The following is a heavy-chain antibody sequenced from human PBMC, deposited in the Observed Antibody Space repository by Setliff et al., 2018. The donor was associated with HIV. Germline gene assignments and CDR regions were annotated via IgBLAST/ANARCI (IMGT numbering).Heavy chain of an antibody. CDR1: DDSISSGANY. Sequence: PSETLSLTCSVSDDSISSGANYWSWIRQPAGQRLEWIGRIYASGSTNYNPSLKSRLTISVDTSKNQFSLSLNSVTAANTAVYFCARGGAVSADFDSWGQGTLVTVSS. CDR2: IYASGST. J-gene: IGHJ5*01. CDR3: ARGGAVSADFDS. D-gene: IGHD3-16*01. V-gene: IGHV4-61*02.